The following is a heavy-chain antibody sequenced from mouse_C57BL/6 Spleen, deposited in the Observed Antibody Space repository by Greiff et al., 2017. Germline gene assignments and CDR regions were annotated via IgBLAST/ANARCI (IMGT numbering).Heavy chain of an antibody. CDR1: GYTFTDYY. V-gene: IGHV1-76*01. CDR2: IYPGSGNT. CDR3: ARRGGYAMDD. Sequence: VQLQQSGAELVRPGASVKLSCKASGYTFTDYYINWVKQRPGQGLEWIARIYPGSGNTYYNEKFKGKATLTAEKSSSTAYMQLSSLTSEDSAVYFCARRGGYAMDDWGQGTSVTVSS. J-gene: IGHJ4*01.